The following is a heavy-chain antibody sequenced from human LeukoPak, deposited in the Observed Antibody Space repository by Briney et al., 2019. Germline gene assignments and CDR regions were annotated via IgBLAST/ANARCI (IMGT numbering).Heavy chain of an antibody. CDR1: GFTFSSHW. D-gene: IGHD1-26*01. CDR3: ARDKVVGATFFDY. CDR2: IKQDGTEI. V-gene: IGHV3-7*01. J-gene: IGHJ4*02. Sequence: GGSLRLSCAASGFTFSSHWMSWVRQAPGKGPEWVANIKQDGTEIYYVDSVKGRFTISRDNAKNSLYLQMNSLRDEDTAVYYCARDKVVGATFFDYWGQGTLVSDSS.